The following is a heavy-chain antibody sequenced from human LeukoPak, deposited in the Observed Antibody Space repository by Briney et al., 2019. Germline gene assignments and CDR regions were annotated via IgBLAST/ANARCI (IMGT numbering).Heavy chain of an antibody. CDR1: GFKFDDYG. D-gene: IGHD3-22*01. J-gene: IGHJ5*02. CDR3: AGYYYDSSRGFDL. Sequence: GGSLRLSCAASGFKFDDYGMSWVRQAPGKGLEWVCDINWNGAWTGYADSVKGRFTISRDNAKNSLYLQMNSLRAEDTALYYWAGYYYDSSRGFDLWRQGTLVSVPA. V-gene: IGHV3-20*04. CDR2: INWNGAWT.